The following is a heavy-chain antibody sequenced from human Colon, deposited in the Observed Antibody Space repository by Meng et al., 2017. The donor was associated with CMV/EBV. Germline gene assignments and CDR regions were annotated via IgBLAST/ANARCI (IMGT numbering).Heavy chain of an antibody. CDR3: ATEGACSNTTCRARYFDY. V-gene: IGHV3-74*01. CDR1: GFTVSSYW. D-gene: IGHD2-2*01. Sequence: GESLKISGAASGFTVSSYWRDWVRQAPGKGLVWVSRINSDGSSTNYADPVKGRFTISRDNAKNTLYLQMHSLRPEDTAVYYCATEGACSNTTCRARYFDYWGQGTLVTVSS. CDR2: INSDGSST. J-gene: IGHJ4*02.